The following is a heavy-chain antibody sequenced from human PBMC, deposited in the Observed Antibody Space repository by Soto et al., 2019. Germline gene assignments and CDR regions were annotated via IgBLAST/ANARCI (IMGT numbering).Heavy chain of an antibody. Sequence: SVKVSCKASGGTFSSYAISCVRQAPGQGLEWMGGIIPIFGTANYAQKFQGRVTITADKSTSTAYMELSSLRSEDTAVYYCARRTVTDNYYYGMDVWGQGTTVTVSS. D-gene: IGHD4-17*01. J-gene: IGHJ6*02. CDR2: IIPIFGTA. CDR3: ARRTVTDNYYYGMDV. CDR1: GGTFSSYA. V-gene: IGHV1-69*06.